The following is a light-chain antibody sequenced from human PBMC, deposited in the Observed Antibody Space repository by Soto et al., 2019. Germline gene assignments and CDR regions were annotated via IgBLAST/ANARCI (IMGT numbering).Light chain of an antibody. CDR2: TTN. Sequence: QTVVTQEPSLTVSPGGTITLTCASSTGAVTSGNYPSWFQQKPGQPPRTLIYTTNNKHSWTPARFSGSLLGGKAALTLSGAQPEDEAEYYCLLYYGGAHLVFGGGTKLTVL. J-gene: IGLJ3*02. CDR3: LLYYGGAHLV. V-gene: IGLV7-43*01. CDR1: TGAVTSGNY.